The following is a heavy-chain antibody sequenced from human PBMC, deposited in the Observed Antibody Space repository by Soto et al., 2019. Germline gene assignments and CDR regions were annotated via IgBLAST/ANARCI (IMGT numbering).Heavy chain of an antibody. Sequence: LGESLKISCTGSGYSFTIYWISWGRQMPGKGLEWMGRIDPSDSYTNYSPSFQGHVTISADKSISTAYLQWSSLKASDTAMYYCARQDSSSSADYWGQGTLVTVSS. CDR1: GYSFTIYW. V-gene: IGHV5-10-1*01. CDR2: IDPSDSYT. J-gene: IGHJ4*02. CDR3: ARQDSSSSADY. D-gene: IGHD6-6*01.